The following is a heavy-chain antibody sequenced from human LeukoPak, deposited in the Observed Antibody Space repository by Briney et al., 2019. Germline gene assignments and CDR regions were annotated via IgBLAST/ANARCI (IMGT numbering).Heavy chain of an antibody. J-gene: IGHJ4*02. D-gene: IGHD1-26*01. Sequence: GGSLRLSCVVSGFTFSSYWMSWVRQAPGKGLEWVANIKQDGSEKYYVDSMKGRFTMSRDNAKNSLYLQMNSLRAEDTAVYYCARVQWELRGVGSYFEYWGQGALVTVSS. CDR1: GFTFSSYW. CDR3: ARVQWELRGVGSYFEY. V-gene: IGHV3-7*01. CDR2: IKQDGSEK.